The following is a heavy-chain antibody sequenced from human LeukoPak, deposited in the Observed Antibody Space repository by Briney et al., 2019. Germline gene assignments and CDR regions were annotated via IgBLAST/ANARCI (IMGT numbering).Heavy chain of an antibody. Sequence: GGPLSLSWAASGSTFISYTMNWARKAPGKGLEWFQSISSSSSYIYYADSVKGRFTISRDNAKNSLYLQMNSLRAEDTAVYYCASLVFYDILTGPDYWGQGTLVTVSS. CDR3: ASLVFYDILTGPDY. D-gene: IGHD3-9*01. V-gene: IGHV3-21*01. CDR2: ISSSSSYI. J-gene: IGHJ4*02. CDR1: GSTFISYT.